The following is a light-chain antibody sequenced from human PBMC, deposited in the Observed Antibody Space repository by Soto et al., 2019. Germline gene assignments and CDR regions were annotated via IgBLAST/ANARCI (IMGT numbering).Light chain of an antibody. CDR2: DAS. V-gene: IGKV3-11*01. CDR3: QQRSNWPIT. CDR1: QSVSSY. Sequence: EIVLTQSPATLSLSPGERATLSCGASQSVSSYLAWYQQKPGQAPRLLIYDASNRATGIPARFSGSGSGTDFTLTNSSLEPEDFAVYYCQQRSNWPITFGQGTRLEIK. J-gene: IGKJ5*01.